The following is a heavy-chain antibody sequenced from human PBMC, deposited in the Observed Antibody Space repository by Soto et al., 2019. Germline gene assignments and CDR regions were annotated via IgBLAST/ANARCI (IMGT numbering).Heavy chain of an antibody. D-gene: IGHD3-10*01. J-gene: IGHJ5*02. CDR2: IYYSGST. CDR1: GGSISSYY. Sequence: SEPLSLTSTVSGGSISSYYWSWIRQPPGKGLEWIGYIYYSGSTNDNPSLRSRVTISVDTSKNQFSLKLSSVTAADTAVYYCARADRITMVRGVPRFDPWGQGTLVTVSS. V-gene: IGHV4-59*01. CDR3: ARADRITMVRGVPRFDP.